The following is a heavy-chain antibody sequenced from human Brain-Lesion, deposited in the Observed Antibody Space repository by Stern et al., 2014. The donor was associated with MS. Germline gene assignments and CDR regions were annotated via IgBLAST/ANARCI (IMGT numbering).Heavy chain of an antibody. CDR2: IKEDGSEQ. D-gene: IGHD2-2*01. CDR3: ARRVLVAMGGYPKTLDV. V-gene: IGHV3-7*01. Sequence: EVQLVESGGVLVQPGGSLKLSCAASGFTFCRYWMTWVRQAPGKGLEWVANIKEDGSEQYYVDSVKGRFTMSRDNAKNSLYLQMNSLRAEDTAVYYCARRVLVAMGGYPKTLDVWGRGTTVTVSS. CDR1: GFTFCRYW. J-gene: IGHJ6*02.